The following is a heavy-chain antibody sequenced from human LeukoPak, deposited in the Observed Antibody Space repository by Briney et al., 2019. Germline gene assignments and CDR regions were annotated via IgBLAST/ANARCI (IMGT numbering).Heavy chain of an antibody. CDR1: GDSVSGSNGA. CDR2: TYYRSKWYY. CDR3: AREPYYYDHTGFHPRYLDS. Sequence: KPSQTLSLTCVISGDSVSGSNGAWNWIRQSPSRGLEWLGRTYYRSKWYYAYAVSEKSRITINPDTSKNQFSLQLNSVTPEDTAVYYCAREPYYYDHTGFHPRYLDSWGQGALVSVSS. V-gene: IGHV6-1*01. J-gene: IGHJ4*02. D-gene: IGHD3-22*01.